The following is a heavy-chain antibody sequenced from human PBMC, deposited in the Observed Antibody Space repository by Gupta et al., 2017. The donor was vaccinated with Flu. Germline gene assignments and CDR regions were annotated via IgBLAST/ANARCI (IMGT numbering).Heavy chain of an antibody. V-gene: IGHV3-48*02. Sequence: EVQLVESGGGLVQPGGSLRLSCAASGFTFSSYSMNWFRQAPGKGLEWVSYISSSSSTIYYADSVKGRFTISRDNAKNSLYLQMNSLRDEDTAVYYCAIPVPEGIPAAIEYWGQGTLVTVSS. CDR2: ISSSSSTI. D-gene: IGHD2-2*02. CDR1: GFTFSSYS. CDR3: AIPVPEGIPAAIEY. J-gene: IGHJ4*02.